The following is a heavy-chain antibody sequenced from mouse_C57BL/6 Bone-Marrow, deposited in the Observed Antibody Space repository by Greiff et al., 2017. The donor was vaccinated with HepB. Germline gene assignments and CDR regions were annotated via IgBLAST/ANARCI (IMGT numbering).Heavy chain of an antibody. CDR2: IDPSDSYT. V-gene: IGHV1-59*01. Sequence: QVQLQQPGAELVRPGTSVKLSCKASGYTFTSYWMHWVKQRPGQGLEWIGVIDPSDSYTNYNQKFKGKATLTVDTSSSTAYMQLSSLTSEDSAVYSCARMGYYGNYVRYFDDWGTGTTVTVSS. CDR3: ARMGYYGNYVRYFDD. D-gene: IGHD2-1*01. CDR1: GYTFTSYW. J-gene: IGHJ1*03.